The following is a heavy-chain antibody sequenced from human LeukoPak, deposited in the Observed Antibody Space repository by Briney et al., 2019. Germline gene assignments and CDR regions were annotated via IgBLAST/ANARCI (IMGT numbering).Heavy chain of an antibody. D-gene: IGHD3-22*01. CDR3: SRTQYYYDSSGYYYVDWFDP. J-gene: IGHJ5*02. V-gene: IGHV3-53*01. Sequence: GGSLRLSCAASGFTVSSNYMSWVRQAPGKGLEWVSIIYGDGSTYYADSVKGRFTISRDNSKNTLYLQMNSLRAEDTAVYYCSRTQYYYDSSGYYYVDWFDPWGQGTLVTVSS. CDR2: IYGDGST. CDR1: GFTVSSNY.